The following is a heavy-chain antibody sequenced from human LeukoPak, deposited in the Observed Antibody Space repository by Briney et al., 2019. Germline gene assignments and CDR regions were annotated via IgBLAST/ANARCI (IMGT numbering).Heavy chain of an antibody. CDR1: GYTFTSYG. Sequence: ASVKVSCKASGYTFTSYGISWVRQAPGQGLEWMGWISAYNGNTNYAQKLQGRVTMTTDTSTSTAYMELRSLRSDDTAVYYCARGSSASYSSGFRSVVVYWGQGTLVTVSS. CDR3: ARGSSASYSSGFRSVVVY. V-gene: IGHV1-18*01. J-gene: IGHJ4*02. D-gene: IGHD6-19*01. CDR2: ISAYNGNT.